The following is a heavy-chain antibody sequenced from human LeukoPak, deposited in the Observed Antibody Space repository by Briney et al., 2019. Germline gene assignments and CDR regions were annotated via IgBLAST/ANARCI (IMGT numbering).Heavy chain of an antibody. CDR3: ARNNGMDV. CDR1: GFSFSGHW. CDR2: ISPTGSTT. Sequence: GGSLRLSCTASGFSFSGHWMHWARQLPGKGLVWVSRISPTGSTTSYADSVKGRFTISKDNAKNSLYLQMNSLRAEDTALYHCARNNGMDVWGQGTTVIVSS. V-gene: IGHV3-74*01. J-gene: IGHJ6*02.